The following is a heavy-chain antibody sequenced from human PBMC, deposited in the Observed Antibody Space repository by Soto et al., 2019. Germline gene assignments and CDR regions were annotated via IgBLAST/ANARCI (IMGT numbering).Heavy chain of an antibody. V-gene: IGHV4-39*01. CDR2: IYYSGST. CDR3: ASRYYDFWSGYYRGGYY. Sequence: ASEPLSLTCTVAGGSIISSSYYWGWIRQPPGKGLEWIGSIYYSGSTYYNPSLKSRVTISVDTSKNQFSLKLSSVTAADTAVYYCASRYYDFWSGYYRGGYYWGQGTLVTVSS. J-gene: IGHJ4*02. D-gene: IGHD3-3*01. CDR1: GGSIISSSYY.